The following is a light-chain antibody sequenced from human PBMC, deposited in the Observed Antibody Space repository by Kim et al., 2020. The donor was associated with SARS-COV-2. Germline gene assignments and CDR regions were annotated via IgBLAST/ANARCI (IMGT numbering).Light chain of an antibody. Sequence: AIWITQSPSSLSASTGDRVTITCRASQGISSYLAWYQQKPGKAPKLLIYAASTLQSGVPSRFSGSGSGTDFTLTISCLQSEDFATYYCQQYYSYPPTFGQGTKVDIK. J-gene: IGKJ1*01. CDR3: QQYYSYPPT. V-gene: IGKV1-8*01. CDR1: QGISSY. CDR2: AAS.